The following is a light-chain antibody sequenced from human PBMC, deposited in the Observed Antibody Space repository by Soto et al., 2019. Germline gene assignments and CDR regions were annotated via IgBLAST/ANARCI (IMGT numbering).Light chain of an antibody. J-gene: IGKJ1*01. V-gene: IGKV3-20*01. CDR2: GTS. CDR3: QQYAASSWT. Sequence: EVVLTQSPGTLSLSPGERATLSCRASQSVGSSYLAWYQQKPGQAPRVLIYGTSSRATGIPDRFSGSGSGTDFTLTISRLDNEDFAMYYCQQYAASSWTFGQGTKVDIK. CDR1: QSVGSSY.